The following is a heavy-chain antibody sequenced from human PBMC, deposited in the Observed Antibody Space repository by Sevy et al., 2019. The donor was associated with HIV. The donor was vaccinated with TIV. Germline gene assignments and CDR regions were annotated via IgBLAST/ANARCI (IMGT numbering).Heavy chain of an antibody. CDR1: AFASRTHL. V-gene: IGHV3-30-3*01. Sequence: GGSLSPSCEASAFASRTHLMHWARQAPAKGLEWVAVYPNEGTETFYAASVEGRFTISRDNSKSMLSLQINSLRPEDTAVYYCARDGGYSIKWYPLYWGHGTLVTVSS. CDR2: YPNEGTET. D-gene: IGHD6-13*01. J-gene: IGHJ4*01. CDR3: ARDGGYSIKWYPLY.